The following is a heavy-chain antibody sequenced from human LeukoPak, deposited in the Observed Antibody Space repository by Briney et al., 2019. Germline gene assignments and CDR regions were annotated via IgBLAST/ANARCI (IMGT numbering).Heavy chain of an antibody. CDR2: IYYSGST. J-gene: IGHJ4*02. CDR3: ARWGLAVAATEDY. Sequence: PSETLSLTCTVSGGSISSSSYYWGWIRQPPGKGLEWIGSIYYSGSTYYNPSLKSRVTISVDTSKNQFSLKLSSVTAADTAVYYCARWGLAVAATEDYWGQGTLVTVSS. CDR1: GGSISSSSYY. V-gene: IGHV4-39*01. D-gene: IGHD6-19*01.